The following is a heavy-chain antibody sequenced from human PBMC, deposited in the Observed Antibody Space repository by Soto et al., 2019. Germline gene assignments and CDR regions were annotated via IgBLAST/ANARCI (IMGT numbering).Heavy chain of an antibody. CDR1: GFTFSSYA. CDR3: ARGDREDIAVVVGARPGEYGVDV. D-gene: IGHD2-15*01. V-gene: IGHV3-30-3*01. CDR2: ISYDGSNK. Sequence: PGGSLRLSYAASGFTFSSYAMHWVRQAPGKGLECVAVISYDGSNKFYRDSVKGRFTISRDNSKNTLYLQINSLRYEDTAVYYCARGDREDIAVVVGARPGEYGVDVWGQGTTVTVSS. J-gene: IGHJ6*02.